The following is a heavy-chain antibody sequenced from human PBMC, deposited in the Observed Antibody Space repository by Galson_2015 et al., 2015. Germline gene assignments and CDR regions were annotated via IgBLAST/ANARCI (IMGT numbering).Heavy chain of an antibody. Sequence: SLRLSCAASGFTFSRYHMNWVRQAPGKGLEWVSFISNTGTSIYYADSVRGRFTVSRDNAKKSLYLEMNSLRADDTAIYYCAREVGVITVITSGPGDYWGQGTLVAVSS. D-gene: IGHD3-16*01. J-gene: IGHJ4*02. V-gene: IGHV3-48*03. CDR2: ISNTGTSI. CDR3: AREVGVITVITSGPGDY. CDR1: GFTFSRYH.